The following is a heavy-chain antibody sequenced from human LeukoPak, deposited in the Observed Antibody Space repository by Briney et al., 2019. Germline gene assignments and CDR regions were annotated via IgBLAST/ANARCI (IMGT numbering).Heavy chain of an antibody. CDR2: IKEDGSER. D-gene: IGHD6-13*01. CDR1: AFIFSGHW. J-gene: IGHJ4*02. V-gene: IGHV3-7*03. Sequence: GGSLRLSCEGSAFIFSGHWMNWVRQTPGKGLEWVASIKEDGSERQYVDSVKGRFSISRDNTKGSLFLQLNSLRAEDTAVYYCAKDLRYSSSWYFDYWGQGTLVIVSS. CDR3: AKDLRYSSSWYFDY.